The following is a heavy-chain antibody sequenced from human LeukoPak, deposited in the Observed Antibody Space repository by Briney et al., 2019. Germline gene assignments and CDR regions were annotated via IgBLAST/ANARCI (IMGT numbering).Heavy chain of an antibody. CDR2: ISYDGSNK. CDR1: GFTFSSYA. D-gene: IGHD3-10*01. J-gene: IGHJ4*02. CDR3: ARVPDSGTRRYFDY. Sequence: GRSLRLSCAASGFTFSSYAMHWVRQAPGKGLEWVAVISYDGSNKYYADSVKGRFTISRDNSKNTLYLQMNSLRAEDTAVYYCARVPDSGTRRYFDYWGQGTLVTVSS. V-gene: IGHV3-30-3*01.